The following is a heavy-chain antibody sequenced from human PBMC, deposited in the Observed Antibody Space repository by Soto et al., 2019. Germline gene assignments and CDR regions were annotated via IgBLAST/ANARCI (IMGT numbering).Heavy chain of an antibody. CDR3: PRGGGRGDS. J-gene: IGHJ5*01. CDR1: GFTVTGEQ. CDR2: MYTGGRT. V-gene: IGHV3-53*01. Sequence: EVHVVESGGGLIQPGGSLRLSCVPSGFTVTGEQMNWVRQAPGKGLEWVSTMYTGGRTFYADSVRGRFTISREETKNILYLQMDSLRVEDTAVYYCPRGGGRGDSWGKGSLVTVSS.